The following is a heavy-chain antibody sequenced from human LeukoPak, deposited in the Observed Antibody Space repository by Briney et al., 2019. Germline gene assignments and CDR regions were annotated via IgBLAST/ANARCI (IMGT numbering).Heavy chain of an antibody. V-gene: IGHV3-49*03. CDR3: SRGSLDF. Sequence: PGGSLRLSCIGSGFTFGDYAMSWFRQAPGKGLDWIGFITNKDSGGTTQYAAAVKGRFTISRDESKSIAYLQMNTLKRDDTAVYYCSRGSLDFGGQGTLVTVSS. D-gene: IGHD1-26*01. CDR1: GFTFGDYA. CDR2: ITNKDSGGTT. J-gene: IGHJ4*02.